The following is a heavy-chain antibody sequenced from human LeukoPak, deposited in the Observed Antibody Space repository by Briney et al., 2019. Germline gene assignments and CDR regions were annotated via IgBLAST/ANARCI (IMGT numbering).Heavy chain of an antibody. D-gene: IGHD6-19*01. CDR1: GGSISSYY. J-gene: IGHJ4*02. CDR3: ARASFSGWYYVY. Sequence: SETLPLTCAVSGGSISSYYWSWIRQPAGKGLEWIGRIYTSGSTNYNPSLKSRVTMSVDTSKNQFSLKLSSVTAADTAVYYCARASFSGWYYVYWGQGTLVTVSS. CDR2: IYTSGST. V-gene: IGHV4-4*07.